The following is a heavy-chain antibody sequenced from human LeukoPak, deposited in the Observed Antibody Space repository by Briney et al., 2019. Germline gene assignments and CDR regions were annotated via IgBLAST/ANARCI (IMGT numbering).Heavy chain of an antibody. CDR2: IYYSGST. CDR1: GGSISGYY. V-gene: IGHV4-59*01. Sequence: SETLSLTCTVSGGSISGYYWNWIRQPPGKGLEWIGYIYYSGSTNYNPSLKSRVTISVDTSKNQFSLKLSSVTAADTAVYYCARRDVGALDYWGQGTLVTVSS. J-gene: IGHJ4*02. D-gene: IGHD1-26*01. CDR3: ARRDVGALDY.